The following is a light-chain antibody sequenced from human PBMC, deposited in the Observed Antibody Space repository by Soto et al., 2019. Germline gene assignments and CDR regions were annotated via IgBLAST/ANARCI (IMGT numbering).Light chain of an antibody. Sequence: QSVLTQPASVSGSPGQSITISCTGTSSDIGGSNYISWYQQHSGKVPKLIISEVNKRPSGASNRFSGSKSGNTASLTISGLQVADEADYYCSSYTTTFSVVFGEGTKLTVL. CDR2: EVN. CDR3: SSYTTTFSVV. J-gene: IGLJ2*01. V-gene: IGLV2-14*01. CDR1: SSDIGGSNY.